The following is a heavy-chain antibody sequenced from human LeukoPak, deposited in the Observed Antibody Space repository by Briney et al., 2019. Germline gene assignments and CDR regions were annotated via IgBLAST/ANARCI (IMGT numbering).Heavy chain of an antibody. CDR3: ARGVTRLYYYGSGSSLSFDY. Sequence: SETLSLTCAVYGGSFSGYYWSWIRQPPGKGLEWIGEINHSGSTNYNSSLKSRVTISVDTSKNQFSLKLSSVTAADTAVYYCARGVTRLYYYGSGSSLSFDYWGQGTLVTVSS. D-gene: IGHD3-10*01. J-gene: IGHJ4*02. CDR2: INHSGST. V-gene: IGHV4-34*01. CDR1: GGSFSGYY.